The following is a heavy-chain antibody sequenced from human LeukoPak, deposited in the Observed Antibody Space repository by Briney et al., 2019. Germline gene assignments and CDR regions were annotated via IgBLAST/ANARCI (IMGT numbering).Heavy chain of an antibody. Sequence: ASVKVSCKASGYTFTSYGISWVRQAPGQGLEWMGWISIYNGKINYAQKFQGRVTMTRNTSISTAYMELSSLRSDDTAVYYCASLKNYYDSSGYLVTDAFDIWGQGTMVTVSS. CDR1: GYTFTSYG. D-gene: IGHD3-22*01. J-gene: IGHJ3*02. CDR3: ASLKNYYDSSGYLVTDAFDI. CDR2: ISIYNGKI. V-gene: IGHV1-18*01.